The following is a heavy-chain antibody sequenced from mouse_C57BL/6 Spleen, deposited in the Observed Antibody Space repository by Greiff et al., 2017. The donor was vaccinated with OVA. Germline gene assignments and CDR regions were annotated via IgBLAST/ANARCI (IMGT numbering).Heavy chain of an antibody. Sequence: EVKLVESGGDLVKPGGSLKLSCAASGFTFSSYGMSWVRQTPDKRLEWVATISSGGSYTYYPDSVKGRFTISRDNAKNTLYLQMSSLKSEDTAMYYCAGEGAQATCFVYWGKGTRVTVS. D-gene: IGHD3-2*02. J-gene: IGHJ3*01. V-gene: IGHV5-6*01. CDR2: ISSGGSYT. CDR1: GFTFSSYG. CDR3: AGEGAQATCFVY.